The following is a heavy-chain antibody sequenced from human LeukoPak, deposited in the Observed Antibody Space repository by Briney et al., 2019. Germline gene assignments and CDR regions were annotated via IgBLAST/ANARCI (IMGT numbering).Heavy chain of an antibody. CDR2: VYRSGST. CDR3: ARGSYFSGYY. Sequence: SETLSLTCTVSNYSISSGYYWGWIRQPPGKGLEWIASVYRSGSTYYKSSLKSRVRISVDTSKNQFSLKLSSVTAADTAVYYCARGSYFSGYYWGQGTLVTVSS. V-gene: IGHV4-38-2*02. J-gene: IGHJ4*02. D-gene: IGHD3-22*01. CDR1: NYSISSGYY.